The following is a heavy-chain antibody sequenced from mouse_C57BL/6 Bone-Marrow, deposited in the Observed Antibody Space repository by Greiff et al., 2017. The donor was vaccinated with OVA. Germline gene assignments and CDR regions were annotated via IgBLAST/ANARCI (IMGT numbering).Heavy chain of an antibody. V-gene: IGHV1-42*01. Sequence: VQLKESGPELVKPGASVKISCKASGYSFTGYYMNWVKQSPEKSLEWIGEINPSTGGTTYNQKFKAKATLTVDKSSSTAYMQLKSLTSEDSAVYYCARRGPGFDYWGQGTTLTVSS. CDR1: GYSFTGYY. CDR3: ARRGPGFDY. D-gene: IGHD3-3*01. J-gene: IGHJ2*01. CDR2: INPSTGGT.